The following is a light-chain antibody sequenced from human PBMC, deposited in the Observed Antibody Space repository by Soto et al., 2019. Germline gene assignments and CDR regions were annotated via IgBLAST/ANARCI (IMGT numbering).Light chain of an antibody. J-gene: IGLJ1*01. CDR2: DVS. V-gene: IGLV2-14*01. Sequence: QSVLTQPASVSGSPGQSIAISCTGTSSDVGGYNYVSWYQQHPGKAPKLMIYDVSNRPSGVSNRFSGSKSGNTASLTISGLQAEDEAHYYCSSYTSSSTLVFGTGTKVTV. CDR3: SSYTSSSTLV. CDR1: SSDVGGYNY.